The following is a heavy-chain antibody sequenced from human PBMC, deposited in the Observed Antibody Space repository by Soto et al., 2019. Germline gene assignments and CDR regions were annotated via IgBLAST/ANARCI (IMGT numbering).Heavy chain of an antibody. J-gene: IGHJ4*02. V-gene: IGHV3-23*01. CDR1: GFTLSSYA. D-gene: IGHD3-9*01. CDR2: ISGSGVIT. Sequence: GGSLRHSCAASGFTLSSYAINWVRQAPGKGLEWVSVISGSGVITYYADSVKGRFTISRDNSKNTLYLQMNSLRAEDTALYFCAKDILTGYCPFDCWGQGTLVTVSS. CDR3: AKDILTGYCPFDC.